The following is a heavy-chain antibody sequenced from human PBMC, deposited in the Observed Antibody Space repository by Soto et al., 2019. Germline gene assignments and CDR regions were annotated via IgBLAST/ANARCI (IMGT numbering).Heavy chain of an antibody. J-gene: IGHJ6*04. Sequence: SVKVSCKASGGTFSSYAISWVRQAPGQGLEWMGGIIPIFGTANYAQKFQGRVTITADESTSTAYMELSSLRSEDTAVYYCARSEYANTIVGVSAAISYYYGMDVWGKGTTVTVSS. D-gene: IGHD2-2*01. V-gene: IGHV1-69*13. CDR3: ARSEYANTIVGVSAAISYYYGMDV. CDR2: IIPIFGTA. CDR1: GGTFSSYA.